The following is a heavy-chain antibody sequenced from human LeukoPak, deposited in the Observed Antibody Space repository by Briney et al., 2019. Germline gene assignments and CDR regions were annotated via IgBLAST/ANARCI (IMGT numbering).Heavy chain of an antibody. CDR3: ARVRAEWYIDL. V-gene: IGHV3-7*01. Sequence: GGSLRLSCAGSGFIFDSHWMTWIRQAPGMGLEWVCNIRQDGDEKFYADSVRGRFTISRDNAKNSLYLHLNSLRAEDTAIYCARVRAEWYIDLWGRGTLVTVS. CDR1: GFIFDSHW. J-gene: IGHJ2*01. CDR2: IRQDGDEK. D-gene: IGHD4/OR15-4a*01.